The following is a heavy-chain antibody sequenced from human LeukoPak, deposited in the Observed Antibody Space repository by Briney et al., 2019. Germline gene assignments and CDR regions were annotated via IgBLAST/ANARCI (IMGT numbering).Heavy chain of an antibody. Sequence: SETLSLTCTVSGYSISSTYYGAWIRQPPGKGLEWIANISHSGSTYYTPSLESRLTISLDTSRNHFSLRLSSVTAADTAVYYCARVNAPVATFDYWGLGTLVAVSS. V-gene: IGHV4-38-2*02. J-gene: IGHJ4*02. D-gene: IGHD1-1*01. CDR2: ISHSGST. CDR1: GYSISSTYY. CDR3: ARVNAPVATFDY.